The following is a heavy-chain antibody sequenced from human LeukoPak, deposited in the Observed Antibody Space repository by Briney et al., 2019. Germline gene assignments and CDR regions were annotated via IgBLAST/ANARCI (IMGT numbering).Heavy chain of an antibody. D-gene: IGHD3-10*01. V-gene: IGHV4-61*01. CDR3: ARENAGGWFDP. J-gene: IGHJ5*02. CDR2: IYYSGST. Sequence: PSETLSLTCAVSGYPISSGYYWSWIRQPPGKGLEWIGYIYYSGSTNYNPSLKSRVTISVDTSKNQFSLKLSSVTAADTAVYYCARENAGGWFDPWGQGTLVTVSS. CDR1: GYPISSGYY.